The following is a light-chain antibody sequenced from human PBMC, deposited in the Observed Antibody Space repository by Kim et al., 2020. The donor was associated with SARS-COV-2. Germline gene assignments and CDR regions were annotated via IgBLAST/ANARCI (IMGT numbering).Light chain of an antibody. CDR1: SSDVGGYNY. Sequence: QSALTQPASVSGSPGQSITISCTGTSSDVGGYNYVSWYQHHPGKAPKLMIYDVSKRPSGISNRFSGSKSGNTASLTISGLQAEDEADYTSSSTYVFG. J-gene: IGLJ1*01. V-gene: IGLV2-14*03. CDR2: DVS. CDR3: SSTYV.